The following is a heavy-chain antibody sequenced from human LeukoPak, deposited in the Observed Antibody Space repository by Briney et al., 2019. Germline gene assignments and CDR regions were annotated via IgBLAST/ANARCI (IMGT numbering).Heavy chain of an antibody. D-gene: IGHD3-10*01. Sequence: ASVKVSCKASGYTFTSYGISWVRQAPGQGLEWLGWISVYNGNTNYAQKLQGRLTMTTDTSTSTAYMELRSLRSDDTAVYYCASSGRYYYGSGSYESFDYWGQGTLVTVSS. V-gene: IGHV1-18*01. CDR3: ASSGRYYYGSGSYESFDY. J-gene: IGHJ4*02. CDR1: GYTFTSYG. CDR2: ISVYNGNT.